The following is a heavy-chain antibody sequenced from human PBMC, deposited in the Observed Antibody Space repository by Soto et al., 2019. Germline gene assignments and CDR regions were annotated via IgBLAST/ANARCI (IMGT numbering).Heavy chain of an antibody. D-gene: IGHD6-19*01. V-gene: IGHV4-4*02. CDR1: GGSISSSHR. Sequence: QVQLQESSPGLVKPSGTLSLTCALSGGSISSSHRWSWDRQPPGKGLEWIGEIYHSGSTNYNPSLKSRVTISVDKSKNHFSLNLSSVPAADTAVYYCARGFSEDWYFDLWGRGTLVTVSS. CDR3: ARGFSEDWYFDL. CDR2: IYHSGST. J-gene: IGHJ2*01.